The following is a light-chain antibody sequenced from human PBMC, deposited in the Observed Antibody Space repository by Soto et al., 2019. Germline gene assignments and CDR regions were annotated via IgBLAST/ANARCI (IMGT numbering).Light chain of an antibody. CDR3: QQRSNWPT. CDR2: GAS. V-gene: IGKV1-39*01. J-gene: IGKJ1*01. Sequence: DIQMTQSPSSLSASVGDRVTITCRASQNINYYLNWYQQKPGKAPKLLIYGASNLQSGVPSRFSGSGSGTDFTLTISSLEPADFAVYYCQQRSNWPTFGQGTKVDIK. CDR1: QNINYY.